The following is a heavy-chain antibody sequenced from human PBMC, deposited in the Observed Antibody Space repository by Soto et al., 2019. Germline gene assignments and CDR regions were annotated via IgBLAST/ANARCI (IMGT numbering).Heavy chain of an antibody. D-gene: IGHD3-3*01. Sequence: PSETLSLTCTVSGGSISSGGYYWSWIRQHPGKGLEWIGYIYYSGSTYYNPSLKSRVTISVDTSKNQFSLKLSSVTAADTAVYYCARTQSIFGVVIGIFDYWGQGTLVTVSS. CDR2: IYYSGST. V-gene: IGHV4-31*03. CDR1: GGSISSGGYY. J-gene: IGHJ4*02. CDR3: ARTQSIFGVVIGIFDY.